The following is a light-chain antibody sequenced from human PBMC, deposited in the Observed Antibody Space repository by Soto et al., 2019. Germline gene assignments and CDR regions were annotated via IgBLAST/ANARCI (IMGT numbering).Light chain of an antibody. Sequence: QSVLAQPASVSGSPGQSITISCTGTSSDVGGYNYVSWYQQHPGKAPKFMIYEVTNRPSGVSNRFSGSKSGNTASLTISGLQAVDEADYYCASYTSSGTRVFGTGTKVTVL. J-gene: IGLJ1*01. CDR1: SSDVGGYNY. CDR2: EVT. V-gene: IGLV2-14*01. CDR3: ASYTSSGTRV.